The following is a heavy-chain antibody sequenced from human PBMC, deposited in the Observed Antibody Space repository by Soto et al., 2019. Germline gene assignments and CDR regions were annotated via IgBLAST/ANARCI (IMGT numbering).Heavy chain of an antibody. D-gene: IGHD4-17*01. CDR3: VKSPRGDRAFDI. J-gene: IGHJ3*02. V-gene: IGHV3-64D*06. Sequence: PGGSLRLSCSASGFTFSSYAMHWVRQAPGKGLEYVSAISSNGGSTYYADSVKGRFTISRDNSKSTLYLQMSSLRAEDTAVYYCVKSPRGDRAFDIWGQGTMVTVSS. CDR1: GFTFSSYA. CDR2: ISSNGGST.